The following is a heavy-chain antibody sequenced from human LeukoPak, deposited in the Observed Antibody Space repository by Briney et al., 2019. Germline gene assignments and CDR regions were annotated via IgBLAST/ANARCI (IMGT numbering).Heavy chain of an antibody. V-gene: IGHV1-18*01. Sequence: ASVKVSCKASGYTFTRYGNSWVRQAPGQGLEWMGWISAYNGNTNYAQKLQGRVTMTTDTSTSTAYMELRSLRSDDTAVYYCARHSVVVSAPYYYDYWGQGTLVTVSS. CDR1: GYTFTRYG. CDR3: ARHSVVVSAPYYYDY. D-gene: IGHD2-21*01. CDR2: ISAYNGNT. J-gene: IGHJ4*02.